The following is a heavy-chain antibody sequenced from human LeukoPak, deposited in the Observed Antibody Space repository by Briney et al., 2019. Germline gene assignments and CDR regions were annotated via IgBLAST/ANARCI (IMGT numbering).Heavy chain of an antibody. CDR2: INSDGSWT. Sequence: GGSLRLSCAASGNYWMHWVRQAPGKGLVWVSHINSDGSWTSYADSVKGRFTISKDNAKNTVYLQMNSLRAGDTAVYYCVSSYETYWGRGTLVTVSS. CDR1: GNYW. CDR3: VSSYETY. V-gene: IGHV3-74*01. J-gene: IGHJ4*02. D-gene: IGHD3-22*01.